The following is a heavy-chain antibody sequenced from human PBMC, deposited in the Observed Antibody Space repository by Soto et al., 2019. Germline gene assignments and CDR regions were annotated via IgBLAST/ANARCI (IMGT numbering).Heavy chain of an antibody. D-gene: IGHD2-2*01. CDR1: GFIFSDYY. CDR3: ARVRACSATTCNQAFDL. Sequence: GGSLRLSCAASGFIFSDYYMSWIRQAPGKGLEGVSYITSSGTTMYYAGSVKGRFTISRDNAKNSLYLQMNSLSAEDTAVFFCARVRACSATTCNQAFDLWGRGTMVTVSS. J-gene: IGHJ3*01. V-gene: IGHV3-11*01. CDR2: ITSSGTTM.